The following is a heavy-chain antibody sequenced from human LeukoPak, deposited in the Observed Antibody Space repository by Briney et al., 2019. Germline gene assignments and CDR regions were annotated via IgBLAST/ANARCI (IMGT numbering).Heavy chain of an antibody. CDR1: GFTFSSYW. D-gene: IGHD4-17*01. V-gene: IGHV3-7*01. CDR2: IKQDGSEK. CDR3: ARVRTYGLGYYYMDV. Sequence: GGSLRLSCAASGFTFSSYWMSWVRQAPGKGLEWVANIKQDGSEKYYVDSVKGRFTISRDNAKNSLYLQMNSLRAEDTAVYYCARVRTYGLGYYYMDVWGKGTTVTVSS. J-gene: IGHJ6*03.